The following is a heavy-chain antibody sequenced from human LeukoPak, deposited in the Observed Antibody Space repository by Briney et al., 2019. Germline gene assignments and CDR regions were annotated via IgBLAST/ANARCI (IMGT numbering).Heavy chain of an antibody. Sequence: GGSLRLSCVGSGFTFSSYWMSWVRQAPGKGLEWVANIKDDGSEIYSVDSVKGRFTISRDNAKNTLYLQMNSLRAEDTAVYYCARALPLYDFWSGYHGSSLGYWGQGTLVTVSS. V-gene: IGHV3-7*01. D-gene: IGHD3-3*01. CDR3: ARALPLYDFWSGYHGSSLGY. J-gene: IGHJ4*02. CDR2: IKDDGSEI. CDR1: GFTFSSYW.